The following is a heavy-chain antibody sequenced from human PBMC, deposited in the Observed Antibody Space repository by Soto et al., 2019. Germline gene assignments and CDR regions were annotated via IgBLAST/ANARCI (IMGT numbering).Heavy chain of an antibody. Sequence: GGSLRLSCAASGFTFSDYYMSWIRQAPGKGLEWVSYISSSSSYIYYADSVKGRFTISRDNAKNSLYLQMNSLRAEDTAVYYCARVMYYDSSGYYPYYYYGMDVWGQGTTVTVSS. D-gene: IGHD3-22*01. CDR3: ARVMYYDSSGYYPYYYYGMDV. CDR1: GFTFSDYY. J-gene: IGHJ6*02. V-gene: IGHV3-11*06. CDR2: ISSSSSYI.